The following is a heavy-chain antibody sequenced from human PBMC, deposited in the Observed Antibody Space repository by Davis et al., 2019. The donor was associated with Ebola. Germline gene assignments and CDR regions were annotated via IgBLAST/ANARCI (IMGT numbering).Heavy chain of an antibody. CDR2: ISGDGSAT. J-gene: IGHJ4*02. Sequence: GGSLRLSCTASGFKFDDYAMHWVRQAPGKGLEWVSHISGDGSATYYADSVRGRFTFSRDNSKKSLYLQMDSLRGDDTAFYYCAKARGYADAFFDYWGQGILVTVSS. D-gene: IGHD2-15*01. CDR3: AKARGYADAFFDY. CDR1: GFKFDDYA. V-gene: IGHV3-43*02.